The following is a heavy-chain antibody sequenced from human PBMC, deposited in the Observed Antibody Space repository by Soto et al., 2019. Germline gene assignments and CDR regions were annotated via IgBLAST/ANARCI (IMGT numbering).Heavy chain of an antibody. CDR1: GFTFSNYG. J-gene: IGHJ6*01. CDR2: VWYDGTNK. Sequence: GGSLRLSCAASGFTFSNYGMHWVRQAPGKGLEWVATVWYDGTNKYYADSVKGRFIISRDNSGNTVFLQIRSLRGEDAAVYYCARDRKAVGSKESNFAMDVWGQGTTVTVSS. V-gene: IGHV3-33*01. CDR3: ARDRKAVGSKESNFAMDV. D-gene: IGHD1-26*01.